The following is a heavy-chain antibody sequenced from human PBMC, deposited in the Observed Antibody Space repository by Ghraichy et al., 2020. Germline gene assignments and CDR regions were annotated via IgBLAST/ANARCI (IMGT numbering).Heavy chain of an antibody. D-gene: IGHD3-3*01. CDR3: SRVPTMFGVAPWGMDI. CDR2: IYYSGTT. CDR1: GASISGFY. J-gene: IGHJ6*02. V-gene: IGHV4-59*01. Sequence: SESLSLTCTVSGASISGFYLSWIRQPPGRGLEWIGHIYYSGTTNYSPSLKSRLTLSVDRSQNLVSLRLSSMTSADTAVYYCSRVPTMFGVAPWGMDIWGQGTTVTVS.